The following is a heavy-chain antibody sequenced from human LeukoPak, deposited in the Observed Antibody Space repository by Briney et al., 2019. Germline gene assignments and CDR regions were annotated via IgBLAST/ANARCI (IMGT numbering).Heavy chain of an antibody. CDR3: ARVVFTMVRGVTHLYYFDY. CDR1: GDSISSYY. J-gene: IGHJ4*02. V-gene: IGHV4-59*01. CDR2: IYYSGNT. D-gene: IGHD3-10*01. Sequence: SETLSLTCIVSGDSISSYYWSWIRQPPGKGLEWIGYIYYSGNTNYNPSLKSRVIISVDTSKNQFSLKLSSVTAADTAVYYCARVVFTMVRGVTHLYYFDYWGQGTLVTVSS.